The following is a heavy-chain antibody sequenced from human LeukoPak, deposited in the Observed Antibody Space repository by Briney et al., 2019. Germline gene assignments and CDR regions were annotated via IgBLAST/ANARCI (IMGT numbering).Heavy chain of an antibody. CDR3: ARDGGATHYFDY. J-gene: IGHJ4*02. CDR1: GYTFSDYG. CDR2: ISYSGVVK. D-gene: IGHD1-26*01. V-gene: IGHV3-30*03. Sequence: GGSLRLSCTASGYTFSDYGMHWVRQAPGKGLEWLSVISYSGVVKFYADSVKGRFTISRDNSKNTLYLQLNSLRAEDTAVYYCARDGGATHYFDYWGQGALVTVSS.